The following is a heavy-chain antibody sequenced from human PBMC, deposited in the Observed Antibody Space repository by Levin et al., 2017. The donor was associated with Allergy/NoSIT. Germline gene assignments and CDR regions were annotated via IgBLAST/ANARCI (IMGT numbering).Heavy chain of an antibody. CDR1: GFTFSSYA. CDR2: ISGSGGST. Sequence: LSLTCAASGFTFSSYAMSWVRQAPGKGLEWVSAISGSGGSTSFADSVKGRFTISRDNSKNTLYLQMSSLRAEDTAVYYCAKRSGYSSGWSLTDFDYWGQGTLVTVSS. V-gene: IGHV3-23*01. J-gene: IGHJ4*02. CDR3: AKRSGYSSGWSLTDFDY. D-gene: IGHD6-19*01.